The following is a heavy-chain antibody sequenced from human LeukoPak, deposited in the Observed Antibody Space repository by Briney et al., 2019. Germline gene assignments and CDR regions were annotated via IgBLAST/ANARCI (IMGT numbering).Heavy chain of an antibody. CDR1: GGSISSGGYY. CDR3: ARGGIAVAGSDL. Sequence: SETLPLTCTVSGGSISSGGYYWSWIRQHPGKGLEWIGYIYYSGSTYYNPSLKSRVTISVDTSKNQFSLKLSSVTAADTAVYYCARGGIAVAGSDLWGRGTLVTVSS. J-gene: IGHJ2*01. V-gene: IGHV4-31*03. D-gene: IGHD6-19*01. CDR2: IYYSGST.